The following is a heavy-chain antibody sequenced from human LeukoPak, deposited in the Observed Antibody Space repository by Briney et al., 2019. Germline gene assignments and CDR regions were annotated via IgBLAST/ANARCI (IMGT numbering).Heavy chain of an antibody. CDR1: GGSISSGSYY. CDR3: ARGKITIFGPVHDY. CDR2: IYTSGST. J-gene: IGHJ4*02. Sequence: TPSETLSLTCTVSGGSISSGSYYWSWIRQPAGKGLEWIGRIYTSGSTNYNPSLKSRVTISVDTSKNQFSLKLSSVTAADTAVYYCARGKITIFGPVHDYWGQGTLVTVSS. D-gene: IGHD3/OR15-3a*01. V-gene: IGHV4-61*02.